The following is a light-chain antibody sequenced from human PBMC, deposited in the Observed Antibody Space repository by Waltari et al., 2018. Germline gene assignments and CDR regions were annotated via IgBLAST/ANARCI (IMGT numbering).Light chain of an antibody. CDR1: QSVLYSSNNLNY. Sequence: ILMTQSPDSLAVSLGERATINCKSSQSVLYSSNNLNYLAWYQQKPGQPPKLLLYWASTRESGVPDRFSGSGSETDFTLTISSLQAEDVAVYFCQQFYNTPITFGQGTRLEI. J-gene: IGKJ5*01. CDR2: WAS. CDR3: QQFYNTPIT. V-gene: IGKV4-1*01.